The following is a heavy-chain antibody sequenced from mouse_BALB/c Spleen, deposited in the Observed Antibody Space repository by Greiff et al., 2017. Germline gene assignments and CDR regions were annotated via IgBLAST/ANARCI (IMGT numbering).Heavy chain of an antibody. V-gene: IGHV7-3*02. CDR2: IRNKANGYTT. CDR1: GFTFTAYY. J-gene: IGHJ3*01. Sequence: EVHLVESGGGLVQPGGSLRLSCATSGFTFTAYYMSWVRQPPGKALEWLGFIRNKANGYTTEYSASVKGRFTISRDNSQSILYLQMNTLRAEDSATYYCARDTDYDGAYWGQGTLVTVSA. CDR3: ARDTDYDGAY. D-gene: IGHD2-4*01.